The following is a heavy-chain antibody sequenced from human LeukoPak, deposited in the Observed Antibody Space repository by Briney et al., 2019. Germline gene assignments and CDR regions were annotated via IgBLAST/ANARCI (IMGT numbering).Heavy chain of an antibody. CDR2: IKQEGSEK. D-gene: IGHD2-2*01. Sequence: GGSLRLSCAASRFTFSSYWMSSVRQAPGKGLEGVANIKQEGSEKYYVDTLKGRFTISRDNAKNSLYLQMNSLRAEDTAVYYCARLKLLWSNYFDYWGQGTLVTVSS. J-gene: IGHJ4*02. CDR1: RFTFSSYW. CDR3: ARLKLLWSNYFDY. V-gene: IGHV3-7*01.